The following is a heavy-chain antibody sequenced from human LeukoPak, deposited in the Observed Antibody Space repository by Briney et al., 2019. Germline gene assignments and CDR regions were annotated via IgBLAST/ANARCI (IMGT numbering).Heavy chain of an antibody. Sequence: GASVKVSCKASGYTFTSYDINWVRQATGQGLEWMGWMNPNSGNTGYAQKFQDRVTMTRNTSISTAYMELSSLRSEDTAVYYCARGIGYCSSTSCYTDYWGQGTLVTVSS. D-gene: IGHD2-2*02. V-gene: IGHV1-8*01. CDR1: GYTFTSYD. J-gene: IGHJ4*02. CDR2: MNPNSGNT. CDR3: ARGIGYCSSTSCYTDY.